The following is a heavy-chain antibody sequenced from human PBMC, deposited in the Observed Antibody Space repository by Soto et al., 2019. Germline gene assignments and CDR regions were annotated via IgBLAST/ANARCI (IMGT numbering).Heavy chain of an antibody. CDR3: AKDGRVTIFGVVLYYYYYYMDV. Sequence: SLRLSCAASGFTFSSYGMHWVRQAPGKGLEWVAVISYDGSKKYYADSVKGRFTISRDNSKNTLYLQMNSLRAEDTAVYYCAKDGRVTIFGVVLYYYYYYMDVWGKGTTVTVSS. D-gene: IGHD3-3*01. J-gene: IGHJ6*03. V-gene: IGHV3-30*18. CDR2: ISYDGSKK. CDR1: GFTFSSYG.